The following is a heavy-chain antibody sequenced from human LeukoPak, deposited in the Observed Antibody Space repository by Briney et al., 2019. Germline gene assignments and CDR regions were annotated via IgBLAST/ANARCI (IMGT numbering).Heavy chain of an antibody. CDR3: ARHVSGLLRINWFDP. J-gene: IGHJ5*02. CDR1: GGSISSYY. Sequence: KPSETLSLTCTVSGGSISSYYWSWIRQPPGKGLEWIGYIYYSGSTNYNPSLKSRVTISVDTSKNQFSLKLSSVTAADTAVYYCARHVSGLLRINWFDPWGQGTLVTVSS. CDR2: IYYSGST. V-gene: IGHV4-59*08. D-gene: IGHD2-15*01.